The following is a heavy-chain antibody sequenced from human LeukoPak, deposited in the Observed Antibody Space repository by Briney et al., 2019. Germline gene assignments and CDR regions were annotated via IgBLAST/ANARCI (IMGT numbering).Heavy chain of an antibody. D-gene: IGHD1-7*01. V-gene: IGHV4-59*01. J-gene: IGHJ5*02. CDR3: AKYQNYAMYNWFDP. CDR2: IYYSGST. CDR1: GGSISSYY. Sequence: SETLSLTCTVSGGSISSYYWSWIRQPPGKGLEWIGYIYYSGSTNYNPSLKSRVTISVDTSKNQFSLTLTSVTSADTATYYCAKYQNYAMYNWFDPWGRGTLVTVSS.